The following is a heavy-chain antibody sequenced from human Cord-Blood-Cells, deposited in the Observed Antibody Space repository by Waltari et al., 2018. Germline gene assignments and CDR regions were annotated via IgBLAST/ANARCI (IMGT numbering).Heavy chain of an antibody. CDR1: GFTVSSNY. CDR3: ARASNWGSPFDY. Sequence: EVQLVESGGGLIQPGGSLRPSCAASGFTVSSNYMRWVRPAPGKGLEWVSVIYSGGSTYYADSVKGRFTISRDNSKNTLYLQMNSLRAEDTAVYYCARASNWGSPFDYWGQGTLVTVSS. D-gene: IGHD7-27*01. J-gene: IGHJ4*02. V-gene: IGHV3-53*01. CDR2: IYSGGST.